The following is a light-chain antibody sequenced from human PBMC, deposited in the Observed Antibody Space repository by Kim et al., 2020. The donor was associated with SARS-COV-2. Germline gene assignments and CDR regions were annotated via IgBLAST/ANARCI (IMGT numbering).Light chain of an antibody. J-gene: IGLJ2*01. Sequence: VSPGQTASITCSGDKLGDKYACWYQQKPGQSPVLVIYQDSKRPSGIPERFSGSNSGNTATLTISGTQAMDGADYYCQAWDSSTVVFGGGTQLTVL. CDR1: KLGDKY. CDR3: QAWDSSTVV. V-gene: IGLV3-1*01. CDR2: QDS.